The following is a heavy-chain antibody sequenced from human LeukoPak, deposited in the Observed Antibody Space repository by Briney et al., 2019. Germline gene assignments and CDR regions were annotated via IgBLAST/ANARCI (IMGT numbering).Heavy chain of an antibody. D-gene: IGHD6-13*01. CDR1: GFTFSGSA. J-gene: IGHJ4*02. CDR2: IRSKANSYAT. CDR3: TSRIAAALYEDY. V-gene: IGHV3-73*01. Sequence: GGSLRLSCAASGFTFSGSAMHWVRQASGKGLEWVGRIRSKANSYATAYAASVKGRFTISRDDSKNTAYLQMNSLKTEDTAVYYCTSRIAAALYEDYWGQGTLVTVSS.